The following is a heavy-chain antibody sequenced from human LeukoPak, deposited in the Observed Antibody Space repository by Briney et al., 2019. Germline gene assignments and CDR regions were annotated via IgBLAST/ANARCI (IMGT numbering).Heavy chain of an antibody. CDR3: ARGPHYDFWSGKLDHYYGMDV. CDR1: GGSISSGDYS. V-gene: IGHV4-30-2*01. D-gene: IGHD3-3*01. J-gene: IGHJ6*02. CDR2: IYHSGST. Sequence: SPSQTLSLTCAVSGGSISSGDYSWSWIRQPPGKGLEWIGYIYHSGSTYYNPSLKSRVTISVDTSKNQFSLKLSSVTAADTAVYYCARGPHYDFWSGKLDHYYGMDVWGQGTTVTVSS.